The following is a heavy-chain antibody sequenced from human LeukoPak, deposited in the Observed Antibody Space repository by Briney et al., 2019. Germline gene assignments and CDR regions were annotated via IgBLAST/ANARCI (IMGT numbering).Heavy chain of an antibody. CDR3: ARPYYYDSRIDP. J-gene: IGHJ5*02. CDR1: GGSITSGGSY. V-gene: IGHV4-30-4*08. CDR2: MYYSGST. Sequence: SETLSLTCTVSGGSITSGGSYWSWIRQYPGKGLEWIAYMYYSGSTYYNPFLKSRVTMSADTSKNQLSLKLSSVTAADTAVYYCARPYYYDSRIDPWGQGILVTVSS. D-gene: IGHD3-22*01.